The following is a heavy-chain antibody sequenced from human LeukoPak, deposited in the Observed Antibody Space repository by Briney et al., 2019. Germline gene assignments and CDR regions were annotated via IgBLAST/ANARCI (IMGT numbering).Heavy chain of an antibody. Sequence: SETLSLTCAVYGGSFSGYYWSWIRQPPGKGLEWIGEINHSGSTNYNPSLKSRVTISVDTSKNQFSLKLSSVTAADTAVYYCAGGMWRVPTTWGQGTLVTVSS. CDR1: GGSFSGYY. CDR3: AGGMWRVPTT. CDR2: INHSGST. V-gene: IGHV4-34*01. D-gene: IGHD2-21*01. J-gene: IGHJ5*02.